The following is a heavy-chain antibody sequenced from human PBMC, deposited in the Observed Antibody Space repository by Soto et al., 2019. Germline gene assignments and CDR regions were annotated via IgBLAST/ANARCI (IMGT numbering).Heavy chain of an antibody. J-gene: IGHJ4*02. V-gene: IGHV1-69*01. CDR3: CGYSSSWYGEIDY. D-gene: IGHD6-13*01. CDR1: GGTFSSYA. CDR2: IIPIFGTA. Sequence: QVQLVQSGAEVKKPGSSLKVSCKSSGGTFSSYAISWVRQDPGQGLEWMGGIIPIFGTANYAQKFQGRVTITADESTSTAYMELSSLRSEDTAVYYCCGYSSSWYGEIDYWGQGTLVTVSS.